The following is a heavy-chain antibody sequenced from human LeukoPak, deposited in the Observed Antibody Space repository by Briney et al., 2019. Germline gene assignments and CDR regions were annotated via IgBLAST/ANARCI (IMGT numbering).Heavy chain of an antibody. Sequence: GGSLRLSCAASGFTLSNAWMNWVRQAPGKGLEWVGLIKSKTNGETRDYAAPVKGRFTISRDDSDNTLYLQMNSLRGEDTAVYYWAGGGGGAFDIWGQGTMVTVSS. D-gene: IGHD3-10*01. V-gene: IGHV3-15*01. J-gene: IGHJ3*02. CDR1: GFTLSNAW. CDR3: AGGGGGAFDI. CDR2: IKSKTNGETR.